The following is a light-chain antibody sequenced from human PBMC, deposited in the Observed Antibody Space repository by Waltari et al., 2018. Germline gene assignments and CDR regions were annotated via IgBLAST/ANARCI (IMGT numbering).Light chain of an antibody. V-gene: IGKV3-20*01. CDR1: QSVSNTY. J-gene: IGKJ2*01. CDR2: DTS. CDR3: QQYDTSPYT. Sequence: EIVLTQSPGALSLSPGESASLSCRASQSVSNTYIAWYQQQPGQAPRLLIHDTSTRATDIPDRFSGSGSGTDFTLTIRRLEPEDFAVYYCQQYDTSPYTFGQGIKLEI.